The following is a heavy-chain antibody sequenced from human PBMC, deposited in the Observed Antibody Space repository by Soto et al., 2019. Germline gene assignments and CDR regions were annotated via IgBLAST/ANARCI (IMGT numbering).Heavy chain of an antibody. V-gene: IGHV1-69*02. Sequence: QVQLVQSGAEVKKPGSSVKVSCKASGGTFSSYTISWVRQAPGQGLEWMGRIIPILGIANYAQKFQCRVTITEDKSTRTAYMALSRLRSEDTAVYYCARAIGAYGDYCGDYGMDVWGQGTTVTVSS. CDR3: ARAIGAYGDYCGDYGMDV. D-gene: IGHD4-17*01. CDR1: GGTFSSYT. J-gene: IGHJ6*02. CDR2: IIPILGIA.